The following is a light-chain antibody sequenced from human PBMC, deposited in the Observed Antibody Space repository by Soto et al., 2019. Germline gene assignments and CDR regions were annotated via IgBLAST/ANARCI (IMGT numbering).Light chain of an antibody. V-gene: IGKV3-20*01. CDR1: QSVSSTY. Sequence: EIVLTQSPGTLSLSPGERATLSCRASQSVSSTYLAWYQHKPGQAPRLLIYGASSRATGIPDRFSGSGSGTDFTLTISRLEPEDFAVYYCQHYGYSLYTFGQGTNLEIK. CDR3: QHYGYSLYT. CDR2: GAS. J-gene: IGKJ2*01.